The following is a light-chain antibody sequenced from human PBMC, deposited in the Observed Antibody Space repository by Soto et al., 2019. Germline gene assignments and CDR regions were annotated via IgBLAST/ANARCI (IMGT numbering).Light chain of an antibody. CDR1: QSVTSYF. CDR2: GAS. J-gene: IGKJ1*01. CDR3: EQYGSAPPT. V-gene: IGKV3-20*01. Sequence: EIVLTQSPGPLSLSPGERATLSCRASQSVTSYFLAWYQQKPGQAPRLLIYGASYRASGIPDRFSGSGSGTDFTLIITRLEPEDFAVYYCEQYGSAPPTFGQGTKVEIK.